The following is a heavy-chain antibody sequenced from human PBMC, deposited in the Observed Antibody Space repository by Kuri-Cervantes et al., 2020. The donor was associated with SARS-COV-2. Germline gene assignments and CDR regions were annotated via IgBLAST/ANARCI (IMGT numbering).Heavy chain of an antibody. Sequence: ASVKVSCKASGYTFTNYGITWVRQAPGQGLEWMGWISAYNGYTIYAQELQGRVTMTTDTSTTTAYMELRSLRSDGTAVYYCAREGDYSDFRRPNYYYYYMDVWGKGTTVTVSS. CDR3: AREGDYSDFRRPNYYYYYMDV. D-gene: IGHD4-11*01. CDR1: GYTFTNYG. CDR2: ISAYNGYT. J-gene: IGHJ6*03. V-gene: IGHV1-18*04.